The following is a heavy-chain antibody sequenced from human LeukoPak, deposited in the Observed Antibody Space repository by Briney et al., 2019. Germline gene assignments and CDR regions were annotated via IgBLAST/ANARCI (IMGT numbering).Heavy chain of an antibody. CDR2: IKQDGSEK. Sequence: GGSLRLSCAASGFTFSSYGMHWVRQAPGKGLEWVANIKQDGSEKYYVDSVKGRFTISRDNAKNSLYLQMNSLRAEDTAVYYCARDQFLVVTGWGQGTLVTVSS. CDR3: ARDQFLVVTG. D-gene: IGHD2-21*02. CDR1: GFTFSSYG. V-gene: IGHV3-7*01. J-gene: IGHJ4*02.